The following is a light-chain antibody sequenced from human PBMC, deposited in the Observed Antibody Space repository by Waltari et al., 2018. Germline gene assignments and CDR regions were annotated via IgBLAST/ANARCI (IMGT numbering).Light chain of an antibody. V-gene: IGKV3-15*01. Sequence: EIVVTQSPATLSLSPGERATLPCRASEQGDTNITWYQQKPGQPPRLLISGASTRATDIPPRFSGSGSGTEFTLSISSLQSEDFAVYYCHQYKNWPPWTFGQGTKVEIK. J-gene: IGKJ1*01. CDR1: EQGDTN. CDR3: HQYKNWPPWT. CDR2: GAS.